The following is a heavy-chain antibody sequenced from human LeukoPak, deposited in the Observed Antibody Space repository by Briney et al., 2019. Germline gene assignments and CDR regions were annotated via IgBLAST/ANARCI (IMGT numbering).Heavy chain of an antibody. J-gene: IGHJ4*02. V-gene: IGHV3-23*01. Sequence: GGSLRLSCAASGFTFSSYAMSWVRQAPGKGLEWVSVISGSGGSTYYADSVKGRFTISRDNSKNTLYLQMNSLRAEDTAVYYCARNSSAYYGGYWGQGTLVTVSS. CDR3: ARNSSAYYGGY. CDR2: ISGSGGST. CDR1: GFTFSSYA. D-gene: IGHD6-19*01.